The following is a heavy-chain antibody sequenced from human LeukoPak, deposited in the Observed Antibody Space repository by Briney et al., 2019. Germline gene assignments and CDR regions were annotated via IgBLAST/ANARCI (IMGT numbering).Heavy chain of an antibody. D-gene: IGHD6-13*01. CDR3: ARTTEAHSWRTRYYDYYMDV. J-gene: IGHJ6*03. Sequence: SQTLSLTCTVSGGSISSYYWSWIRQPPGKGLEWIGYIYYSGSTNYNPSLKSRVTISVDTSKNQFSLKLSSVTAADTAVYYCARTTEAHSWRTRYYDYYMDVWGKGTTVTVSS. CDR1: GGSISSYY. CDR2: IYYSGST. V-gene: IGHV4-59*01.